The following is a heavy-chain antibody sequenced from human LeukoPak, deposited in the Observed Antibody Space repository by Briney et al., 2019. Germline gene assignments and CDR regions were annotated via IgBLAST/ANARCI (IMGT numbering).Heavy chain of an antibody. CDR2: ISSSSSYI. J-gene: IGHJ4*02. V-gene: IGHV3-21*01. Sequence: ETLSLTCAVYGGSFSGYYWSWIRQPPGKGLEWVSSISSSSSYIYYADSVKGRFTISRDNAKNSLYLQMNSLRAEDTAVYYCARVDGGNSDSSWGQGTLVTVSS. D-gene: IGHD4-23*01. CDR1: GGSFSGYY. CDR3: ARVDGGNSDSS.